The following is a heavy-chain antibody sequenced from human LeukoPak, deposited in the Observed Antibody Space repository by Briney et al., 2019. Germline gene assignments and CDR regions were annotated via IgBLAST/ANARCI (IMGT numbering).Heavy chain of an antibody. CDR3: AKANTYCGGDCYSYFDY. Sequence: PSETLSLTCTVSGGSVSSGSYYWSWVRQAPGKGLEWVSAISGSGGSTYYADSVKGRFTISRDNSKNTLYLQMNSLRAEDTAVYYCAKANTYCGGDCYSYFDYWGQGTLVTVSS. J-gene: IGHJ4*02. CDR1: GGSVSSGSYY. V-gene: IGHV3-23*01. D-gene: IGHD2-21*02. CDR2: ISGSGGST.